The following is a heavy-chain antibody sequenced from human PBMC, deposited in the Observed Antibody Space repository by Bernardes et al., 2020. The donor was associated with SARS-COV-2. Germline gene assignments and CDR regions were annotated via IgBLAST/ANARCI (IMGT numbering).Heavy chain of an antibody. CDR1: GYTFTGYF. CDR3: ARTRTTISTTGIPVDY. D-gene: IGHD2-21*02. CDR2: INHNTGGT. Sequence: ASVQVSCKASGYTFTGYFIHWVRQAPGQRRAGMGWINHNTGGTNYIQKFQGRVTMTRDTSITTAYMELSRLGSDDTAIYYCARTRTTISTTGIPVDYWGQGTLVTVSS. V-gene: IGHV1-2*02. J-gene: IGHJ4*02.